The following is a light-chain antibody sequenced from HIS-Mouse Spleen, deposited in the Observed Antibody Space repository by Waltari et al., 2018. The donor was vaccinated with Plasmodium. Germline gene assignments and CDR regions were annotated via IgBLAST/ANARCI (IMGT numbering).Light chain of an antibody. J-gene: IGLJ2*01. V-gene: IGLV2-23*01. CDR3: CSYAGSSTYVV. Sequence: QSALTQPASVSGSPGQSITISCTGTSSDVGSYNLFSCYQQHPGKAPKLIIYEGSKRPSGVSNRFSGSKSGNTASLTISGLQAEDEADYYCCSYAGSSTYVVFGGGTKLTVL. CDR2: EGS. CDR1: SSDVGSYNL.